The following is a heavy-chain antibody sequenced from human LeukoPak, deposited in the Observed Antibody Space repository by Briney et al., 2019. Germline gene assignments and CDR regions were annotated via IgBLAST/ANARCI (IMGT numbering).Heavy chain of an antibody. CDR2: ISYDGSNR. CDR1: GFTFSSYG. V-gene: IGHV3-30*03. D-gene: IGHD3-10*01. J-gene: IGHJ4*02. CDR3: TTGLAQKFGELFYFDY. Sequence: GGSLRLSCAASGFTFSSYGMHWVRQAPGKGLEWVAVISYDGSNRYYADSVKGRFTISRDNSKNTLYLQMNSLKTEDTAVYYCTTGLAQKFGELFYFDYWGQGTLVTVSS.